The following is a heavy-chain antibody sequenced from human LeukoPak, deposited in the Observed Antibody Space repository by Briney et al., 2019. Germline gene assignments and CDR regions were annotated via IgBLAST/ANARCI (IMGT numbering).Heavy chain of an antibody. J-gene: IGHJ4*02. D-gene: IGHD3-16*01. CDR3: ARGGSLGEVFDY. Sequence: SETLSLTCTVSGGSISSSSYYWGWIRQPPGKGLEWIGSIYYSGSTYYNPSLKSRVTISVDTSKNQFSLKLSSVTAADTAVYYCARGGSLGEVFDYWGQGTLVTVSS. CDR1: GGSISSSSYY. V-gene: IGHV4-39*07. CDR2: IYYSGST.